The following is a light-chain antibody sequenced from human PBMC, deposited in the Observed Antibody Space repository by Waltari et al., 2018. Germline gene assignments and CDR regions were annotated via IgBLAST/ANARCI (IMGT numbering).Light chain of an antibody. Sequence: EIVLTQSPATLSLSPGDRATLSCRASQSVSSYLAWYQQKPGQAPRLLIYEASNRATGIPARFSGSGSGTDFTLTISSLEPEDFAVYYCQQRSNWLALTFGGGTKVEIK. CDR1: QSVSSY. CDR2: EAS. J-gene: IGKJ4*01. CDR3: QQRSNWLALT. V-gene: IGKV3-11*01.